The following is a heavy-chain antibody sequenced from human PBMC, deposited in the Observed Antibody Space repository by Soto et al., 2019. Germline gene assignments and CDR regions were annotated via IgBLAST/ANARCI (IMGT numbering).Heavy chain of an antibody. CDR3: SRHDIYDTTICLNWFDP. CDR2: IYPSYSDT. V-gene: IGHV5-51*01. J-gene: IGHJ5*02. Sequence: RVRQQPRKGLEWMGSIYPSYSDTRYSPSFQGQVTISVDKSINTAYLQWSSLKASDTAMYFCSRHDIYDTTICLNWFDPWGQGTLVTVSS. D-gene: IGHD2-2*01.